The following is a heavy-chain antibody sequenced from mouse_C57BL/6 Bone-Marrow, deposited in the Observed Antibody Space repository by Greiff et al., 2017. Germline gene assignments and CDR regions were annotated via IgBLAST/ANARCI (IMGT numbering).Heavy chain of an antibody. Sequence: DVMLVESGGGLVQPGGSMKLSCVASGFTFSNYWMNWVRQSPEKGLEWVAQIRLKSDNYATHYAESVKGRFTISRDDSKSSVYLQMNNLRAEDTGIYYCTGGYYGSSYVGVFDVWGTGTTVTVSS. CDR2: IRLKSDNYAT. CDR3: TGGYYGSSYVGVFDV. CDR1: GFTFSNYW. V-gene: IGHV6-3*01. J-gene: IGHJ1*03. D-gene: IGHD1-1*01.